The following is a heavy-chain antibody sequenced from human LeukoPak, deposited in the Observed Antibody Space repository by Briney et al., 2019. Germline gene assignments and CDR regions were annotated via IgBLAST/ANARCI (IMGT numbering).Heavy chain of an antibody. CDR2: VSGSASNT. Sequence: GGSLRLSCAASGFTFSNYAMSWVRQAPGKGLEWVSTVSGSASNTYYADSVKGRFTISRDTSKTPLQLQMNRLRADDTAVYYCAKGFQTYGELSFDVWGQGTLVAVSS. V-gene: IGHV3-23*01. CDR1: GFTFSNYA. J-gene: IGHJ4*02. CDR3: AKGFQTYGELSFDV. D-gene: IGHD4-17*01.